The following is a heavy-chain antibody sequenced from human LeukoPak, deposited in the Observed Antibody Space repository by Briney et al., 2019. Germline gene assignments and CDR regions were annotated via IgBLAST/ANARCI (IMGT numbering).Heavy chain of an antibody. CDR3: ARHGGQRPFDY. V-gene: IGHV3-21*04. J-gene: IGHJ4*02. D-gene: IGHD3-3*01. CDR1: GFTFSSYS. Sequence: PGGSLRLSCAASGFTFSSYSMNWVRQAPGKGLEWVSSISSSSSYIYYADSVKGRFTISRDNAKNSLYLQMNSLRAEDTAIYYCARHGGQRPFDYWGQGTLVTVSS. CDR2: ISSSSSYI.